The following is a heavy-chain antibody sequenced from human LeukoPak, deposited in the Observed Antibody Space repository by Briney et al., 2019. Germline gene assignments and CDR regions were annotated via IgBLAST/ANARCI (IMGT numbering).Heavy chain of an antibody. CDR3: ARRDGYNKGDFDY. D-gene: IGHD5-24*01. V-gene: IGHV3-23*01. J-gene: IGHJ4*02. Sequence: GGSLRLSCAASGFTFSSYAMSWVRQAPGKGLEWVSAISGSGGTTNYADSVKGRFTIFRDNSKNTLYLQMNSLRAEDTAVYYCARRDGYNKGDFDYWGQGTLVTVSS. CDR2: ISGSGGTT. CDR1: GFTFSSYA.